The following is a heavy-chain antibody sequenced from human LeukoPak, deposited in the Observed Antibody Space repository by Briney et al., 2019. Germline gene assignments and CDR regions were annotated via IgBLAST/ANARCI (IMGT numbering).Heavy chain of an antibody. J-gene: IGHJ3*01. CDR2: IKQDGSVK. CDR3: ARSIAPYYYDPSGYPHAFDL. V-gene: IGHV3-7*01. CDR1: AFTFSSYW. Sequence: GGSLRLSCAASAFTFSSYWMIWVRQAPGKGPEWVANIKQDGSVKYYVDSVKGRFTISRDNAKNSLYLQMNSLRVEDTAVYYCARSIAPYYYDPSGYPHAFDLWGKGTMVTVS. D-gene: IGHD3-22*01.